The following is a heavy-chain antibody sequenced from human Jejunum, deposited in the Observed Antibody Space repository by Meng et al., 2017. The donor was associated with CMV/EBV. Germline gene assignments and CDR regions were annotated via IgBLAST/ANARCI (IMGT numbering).Heavy chain of an antibody. J-gene: IGHJ4*02. D-gene: IGHD3-3*01. V-gene: IGHV1-69*10. CDR1: GTFSNHD. CDR3: ASQTTRAYEFRATTLDI. Sequence: GTFSNHDSNWVRQAPGQGLEWMGGIVPILGLADYAQKFHGIVTITADKSTSTAYLELSSLKSEDSAVYFCASQTTRAYEFRATTLDIWGQGTLVTVSS. CDR2: IVPILGLA.